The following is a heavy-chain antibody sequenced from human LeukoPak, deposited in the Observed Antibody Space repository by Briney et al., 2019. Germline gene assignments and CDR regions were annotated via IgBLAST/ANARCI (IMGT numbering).Heavy chain of an antibody. CDR3: ANVVVVVAIPGDY. J-gene: IGHJ4*02. CDR2: ISGSGGST. V-gene: IGHV3-23*01. CDR1: GFTFSSYA. Sequence: GGSLRLSCVASGFTFSSYAMSWVRQAPGKGLEWVSSISGSGGSTYYADSVKGRFTISRDNSKNTQYLQMNSLRAEDTAIYYCANVVVVVAIPGDYWGQGTLVTVSS. D-gene: IGHD2-15*01.